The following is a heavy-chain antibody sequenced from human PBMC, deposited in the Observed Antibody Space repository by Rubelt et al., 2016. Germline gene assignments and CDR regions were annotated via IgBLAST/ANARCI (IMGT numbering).Heavy chain of an antibody. Sequence: QLQLQESGPGLVKPSETLSLTCTVSGGSISSSSYYWGWIRQPPGKGLEWIGSFYFSGSTYYNPSLRSRVTISVDTSKNQFSLKLSSVTAADTAVYYCARTLGAFDIWGQGTMVTVSS. CDR1: GGSISSSSYY. V-gene: IGHV4-39*07. CDR3: ARTLGAFDI. CDR2: FYFSGST. J-gene: IGHJ3*02. D-gene: IGHD7-27*01.